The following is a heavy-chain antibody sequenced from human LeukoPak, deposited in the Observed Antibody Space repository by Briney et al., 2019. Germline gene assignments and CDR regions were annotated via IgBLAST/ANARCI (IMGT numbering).Heavy chain of an antibody. V-gene: IGHV3-23*01. Sequence: GGSLRLSCAASGFTVSSNYMSWVRQAPGKGLEWVSAISGSGGSTYYADSVKGRFTISRDNAKNSLYLQMNSLRAEDTAVYYCARDGRPAGGSSSYFDYWGQGTLVTVSS. CDR1: GFTVSSNY. CDR3: ARDGRPAGGSSSYFDY. J-gene: IGHJ4*02. D-gene: IGHD6-13*01. CDR2: ISGSGGST.